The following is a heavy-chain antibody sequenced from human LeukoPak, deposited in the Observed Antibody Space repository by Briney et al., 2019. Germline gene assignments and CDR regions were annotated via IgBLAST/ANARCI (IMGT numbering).Heavy chain of an antibody. V-gene: IGHV1-18*01. CDR3: ARCGAAVTTHFSH. CDR1: GYSFSIYG. D-gene: IGHD4-17*01. CDR2: ISASDGTT. J-gene: IGHJ4*02. Sequence: ASVKVSCKASGYSFSIYGVTWARQAPGQGLEYLGWISASDGTTNYAQKVQDRVTMTTDTSTSTAYLELRSLRSEDTAVYYCARCGAAVTTHFSHWGQGALVTVSS.